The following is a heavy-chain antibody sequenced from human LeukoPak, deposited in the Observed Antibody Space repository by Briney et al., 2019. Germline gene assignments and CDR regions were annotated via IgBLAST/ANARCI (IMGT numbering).Heavy chain of an antibody. J-gene: IGHJ3*02. Sequence: SETLSLTCTVSGGSISSYYLSWIRQPPGKGLDWIGYIYYSGSTSYNPSLKSRVTISVDTSKNQFSLKLSSVTAADTAVYYCARDIYYYDSSGYQGAFDIWGQGTMVTVSS. CDR3: ARDIYYYDSSGYQGAFDI. CDR1: GGSISSYY. V-gene: IGHV4-59*01. CDR2: IYYSGST. D-gene: IGHD3-22*01.